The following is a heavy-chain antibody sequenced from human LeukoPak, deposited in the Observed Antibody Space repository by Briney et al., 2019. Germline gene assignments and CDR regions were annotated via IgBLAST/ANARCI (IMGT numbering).Heavy chain of an antibody. CDR3: ARAGGIAAAVDFDY. V-gene: IGHV4-34*01. CDR1: GGSFSGYY. CDR2: INHSGST. J-gene: IGHJ4*02. Sequence: SETLSLTCAVYGGSFSGYYWGWIRQPPGKGLEWIGEINHSGSTNYNPSLKSRVTISVDTSKNQFSLKLSSVTAADTAAYYCARAGGIAAAVDFDYWGQGTLVTVSS. D-gene: IGHD6-13*01.